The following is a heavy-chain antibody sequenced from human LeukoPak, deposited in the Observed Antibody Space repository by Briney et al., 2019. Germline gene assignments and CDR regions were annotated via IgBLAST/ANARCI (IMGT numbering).Heavy chain of an antibody. V-gene: IGHV1-46*01. J-gene: IGHJ5*02. D-gene: IGHD2-21*02. Sequence: ASVKVPCKASGYTFTGYYMHWVRQAPGQGLEWMGIINPNSGNTSYAQKSQGRVTMTRDMSTTTDYMELSSLRSEDTAVYYCARDNSREDTAWWFDPWGQGTLVTVSS. CDR2: INPNSGNT. CDR3: ARDNSREDTAWWFDP. CDR1: GYTFTGYY.